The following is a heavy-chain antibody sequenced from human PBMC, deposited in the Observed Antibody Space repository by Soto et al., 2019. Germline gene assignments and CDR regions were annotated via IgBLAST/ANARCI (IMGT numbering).Heavy chain of an antibody. J-gene: IGHJ4*02. V-gene: IGHV1-69*14. CDR2: IVPTVDTS. CDR3: VRVVAIPGYPDN. Sequence: QVQLVQSGAEVRQPASSVKVSCKTSGATFSNYAITWVRQAPGQGLEWMGGIVPTVDTSTYAQKFQGRVTITADKFTNTVYMELSSLRSDDTDVYYCVRVVAIPGYPDNWGQGTLVTVSS. CDR1: GATFSNYA. D-gene: IGHD5-12*01.